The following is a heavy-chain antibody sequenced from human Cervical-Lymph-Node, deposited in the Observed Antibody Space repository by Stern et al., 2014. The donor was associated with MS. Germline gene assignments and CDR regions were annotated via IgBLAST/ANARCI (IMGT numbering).Heavy chain of an antibody. D-gene: IGHD3-3*01. V-gene: IGHV1-2*06. CDR2: INPANGGT. J-gene: IGHJ4*02. Sequence: VQLVQSGAEVKKPGASVQVSCIASGYTFTGYFLHWFRQAPKEGLEGVGRINPANGGTEFAEKFQGRVSLTSDTSINTAHMDLSSLTSDDTAIYYCARRRTMTSVIDFWGQGTLITVSS. CDR1: GYTFTGYF. CDR3: ARRRTMTSVIDF.